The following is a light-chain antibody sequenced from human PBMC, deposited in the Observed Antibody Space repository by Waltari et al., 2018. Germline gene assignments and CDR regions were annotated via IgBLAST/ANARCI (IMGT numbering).Light chain of an antibody. J-gene: IGKJ2*01. CDR1: QTVLYNYNNKNH. CDR2: WGS. V-gene: IGKV4-1*01. CDR3: QQYFSYPRT. Sequence: DIVMTQSPASLAVSLGEGAPINCKSSQTVLYNYNNKNHLAWFQQKPGQPPKLLISWGSTRESGVPDRFSGSGSGTAFTLTISNLQAEDEAVYYCQQYFSYPRTFGLGTKVEI.